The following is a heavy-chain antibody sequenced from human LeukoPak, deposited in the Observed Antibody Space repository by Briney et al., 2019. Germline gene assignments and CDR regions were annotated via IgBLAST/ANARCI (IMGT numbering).Heavy chain of an antibody. D-gene: IGHD3-22*01. CDR1: GFTFSSYW. CDR2: LNIDGSST. V-gene: IGHV3-74*01. CDR3: ARTYYDTTGPPGY. J-gene: IGHJ4*02. Sequence: GGSLRLSCAASGFTFSSYWVHWVRQAPGKGLVWVSRLNIDGSSTSYADSVKGRFTISRDNAKDTLYLRMNSLRVEDTAVYYCARTYYDTTGPPGYWGQGTLVTVSS.